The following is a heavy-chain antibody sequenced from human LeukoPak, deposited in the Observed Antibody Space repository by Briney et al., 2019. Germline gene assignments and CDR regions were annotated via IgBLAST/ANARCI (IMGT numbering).Heavy chain of an antibody. CDR1: GFTFSSYA. D-gene: IGHD6-19*01. CDR2: ISGSGGST. Sequence: GGSLRLSCAASGFTFSSYAMSWVRQAPGKGLEWVSAISGSGGSTYYVDSVKGRFTISRDNSKNTLYLQMNSLRAEDTAVYYCAKDRAPDSSGWYDWFDPWGQGTLVTVSS. CDR3: AKDRAPDSSGWYDWFDP. V-gene: IGHV3-23*01. J-gene: IGHJ5*02.